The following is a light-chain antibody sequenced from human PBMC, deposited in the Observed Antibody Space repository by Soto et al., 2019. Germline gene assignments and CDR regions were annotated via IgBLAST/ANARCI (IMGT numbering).Light chain of an antibody. CDR3: QQYYRTLRT. V-gene: IGKV4-1*01. J-gene: IGKJ1*01. CDR1: QSVLYSSDNKNY. Sequence: DIVMTQSPDSPAVSLGERATINCKSSQSVLYSSDNKNYLAWYQQKPGQPPKLLIYWASTRESGVPDRFSGSGSGTDFTLTISNLQAEDVAVYYCQQYYRTLRTFGQGTKVEI. CDR2: WAS.